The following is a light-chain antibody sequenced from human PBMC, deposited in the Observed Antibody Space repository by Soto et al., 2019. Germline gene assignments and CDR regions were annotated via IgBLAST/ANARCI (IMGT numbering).Light chain of an antibody. CDR2: DAS. J-gene: IGKJ1*01. Sequence: IVMTQSPATLSLSPGERASLSCRASQSLSGNLAWYQQKPGQAPRLLIYDASSRATGIPARFSGIGSGTEFTLTISSLQSEEFAVYYCQQYQNWPWTFGQGTKVDI. CDR3: QQYQNWPWT. V-gene: IGKV3-15*01. CDR1: QSLSGN.